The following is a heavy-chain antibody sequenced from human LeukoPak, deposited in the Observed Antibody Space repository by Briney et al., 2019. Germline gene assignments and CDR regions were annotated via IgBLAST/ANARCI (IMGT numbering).Heavy chain of an antibody. CDR3: AREYSSSWYPWFDP. D-gene: IGHD6-13*01. CDR2: INYSGST. V-gene: IGHV4-61*01. J-gene: IGHJ5*02. Sequence: SETLSLTCTVSGGSVSSGSYYWSWIRQPPGKGLEWIGYINYSGSTNYNPSLKSRVTISVDTSKNQFSLKLSSVTAADTAVYYCAREYSSSWYPWFDPWGQGTLVTVSS. CDR1: GGSVSSGSYY.